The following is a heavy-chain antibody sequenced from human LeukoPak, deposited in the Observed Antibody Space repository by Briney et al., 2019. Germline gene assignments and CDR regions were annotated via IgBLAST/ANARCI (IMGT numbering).Heavy chain of an antibody. V-gene: IGHV4-4*07. CDR2: FFTGGST. D-gene: IGHD6-19*01. CDR1: GGSTGSSY. CDR3: ARGSGVAVGMDV. Sequence: SETLSLTCKVSGGSTGSSYWSWHRQTAAKGLEWIGRFFTGGSTYYNPSLESRVTISVDTSMNQFSLKVTSVTAADTAVYYCARGSGVAVGMDVWGQGTTVIVSS. J-gene: IGHJ6*02.